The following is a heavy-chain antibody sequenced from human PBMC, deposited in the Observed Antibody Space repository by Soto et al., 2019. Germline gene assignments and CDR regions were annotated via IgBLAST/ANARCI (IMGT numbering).Heavy chain of an antibody. Sequence: ASVKVSCKASGYTFTNYGITWVRQAPGQGLEWMGWINGYNGNTNYAQKVQGRVTMTTDTSTSTAYMELRSLRSDDTAVYYCARVPTSVRYLVSYFDYWGQGTLVTVSP. D-gene: IGHD3-16*02. J-gene: IGHJ4*02. CDR2: INGYNGNT. V-gene: IGHV1-18*01. CDR3: ARVPTSVRYLVSYFDY. CDR1: GYTFTNYG.